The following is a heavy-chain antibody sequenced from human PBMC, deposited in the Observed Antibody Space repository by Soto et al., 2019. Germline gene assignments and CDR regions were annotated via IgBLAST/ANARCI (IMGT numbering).Heavy chain of an antibody. CDR2: IIPILGNI. CDR3: ARDGDISPLWFDY. CDR1: GGTFSSYT. V-gene: IGHV1-69*08. Sequence: SVKVSCKASGGTFSSYTISWVRQAPGQGLEWMGRIIPILGNINYAQKFQGRVTMTTDTSTSTAYMELRSLRSDDTAVYYCARDGDISPLWFDYWGQGTLVTVSS. J-gene: IGHJ4*02. D-gene: IGHD3-9*01.